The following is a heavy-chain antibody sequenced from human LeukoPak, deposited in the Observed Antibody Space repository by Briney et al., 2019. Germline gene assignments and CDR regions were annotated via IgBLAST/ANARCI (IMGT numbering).Heavy chain of an antibody. Sequence: KRGESLKISCKGSGYSFTSYWIGWVRQMPGKGLEWMGIIYPGDSDTRYSPSFQGQVTISADKSISTAYLQWSSLKASDTAMYYCAKPDDFWKDAFDIWGQGTMVTVSS. CDR2: IYPGDSDT. V-gene: IGHV5-51*01. CDR1: GYSFTSYW. D-gene: IGHD3-3*01. CDR3: AKPDDFWKDAFDI. J-gene: IGHJ3*02.